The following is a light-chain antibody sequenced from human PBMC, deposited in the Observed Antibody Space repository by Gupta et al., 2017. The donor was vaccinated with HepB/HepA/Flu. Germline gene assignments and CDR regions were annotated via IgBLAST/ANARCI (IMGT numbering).Light chain of an antibody. J-gene: IGKJ1*01. CDR2: GAS. CDR1: QSVSSNY. V-gene: IGKV3-20*01. Sequence: EIVLTQSPGTLSLSPGERATLSCRASQSVSSNYLAWYQQKPGQAPRLLIYGASSRATGIPDRFSGSGSGTDFTLTISSLEPEDFAVYYCQQYGSSPRTFGQGTKVEI. CDR3: QQYGSSPRT.